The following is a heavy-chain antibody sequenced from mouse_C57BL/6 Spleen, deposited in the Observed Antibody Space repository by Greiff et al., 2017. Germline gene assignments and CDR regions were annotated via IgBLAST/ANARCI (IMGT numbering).Heavy chain of an antibody. CDR2: IWSGGST. CDR3: ATSLLRYPDWYFDV. CDR1: GFSLTSYG. D-gene: IGHD1-1*01. V-gene: IGHV2-2*01. Sequence: VQLQQSGPGLVQPSQSLSITCTVSGFSLTSYGVHWVRQSPGQGLEWLGVIWSGGSTDYTAAFISRLSISKDNSKSQVFFKMNSLQADDTAIYYCATSLLRYPDWYFDVWGTGTTVTVSS. J-gene: IGHJ1*03.